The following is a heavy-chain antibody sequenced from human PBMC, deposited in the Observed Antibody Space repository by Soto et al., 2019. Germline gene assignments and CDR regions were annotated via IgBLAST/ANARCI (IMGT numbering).Heavy chain of an antibody. V-gene: IGHV1-69*01. J-gene: IGHJ6*02. CDR3: ARDGMGTLVGGMDV. Sequence: QVQLVQSGAEVKNHGSSVKVSCKTSGGTFSNDAISWVRQAPGQGLEWKGGIIPIYGTTHYAQKFQDRVKLTADESTGTAYMELSSLRSEDTGVYYCARDGMGTLVGGMDVWGQGTTVTVSS. CDR2: IIPIYGTT. D-gene: IGHD6-6*01. CDR1: GGTFSNDA.